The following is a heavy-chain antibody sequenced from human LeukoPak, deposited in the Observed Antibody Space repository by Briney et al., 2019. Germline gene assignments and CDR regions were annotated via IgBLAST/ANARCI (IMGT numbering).Heavy chain of an antibody. Sequence: GGSLRLSCAASGFSFSTYEMNWVRQAPGKGLEWVAVIWYDGSNKYYADSVKGRFTISRDNSKNTLYLQMNSLRAEDTAVYYCARDLSSSSSWRPIDYWGQGTLVTVSS. CDR1: GFSFSTYE. V-gene: IGHV3-33*08. D-gene: IGHD6-13*01. J-gene: IGHJ4*02. CDR2: IWYDGSNK. CDR3: ARDLSSSSSWRPIDY.